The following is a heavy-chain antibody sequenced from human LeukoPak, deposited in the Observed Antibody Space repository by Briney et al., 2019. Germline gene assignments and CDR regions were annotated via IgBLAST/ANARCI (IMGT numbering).Heavy chain of an antibody. CDR1: GYTLTELS. D-gene: IGHD3-22*01. CDR2: FDPEDGET. CDR3: ASHPYDSSGYFDY. V-gene: IGHV1-24*01. J-gene: IGHJ4*02. Sequence: GASVKVSCKVSGYTLTELSMHWVRQAPGKGLEWMGGFDPEDGETIYAQKFQGRVTMTEDTSTDTAYMELSSLTSEDTAVYYCASHPYDSSGYFDYWGQGTLVTVSS.